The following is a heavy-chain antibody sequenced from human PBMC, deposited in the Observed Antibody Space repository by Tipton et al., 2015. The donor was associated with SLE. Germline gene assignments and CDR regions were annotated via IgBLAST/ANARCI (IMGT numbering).Heavy chain of an antibody. CDR3: AREEDSSSSGAFDY. CDR2: ISSSSSYT. D-gene: IGHD6-6*01. Sequence: SLRLSCAASGFTFSDYYMSWIRQAPGKGLEWVSYISSSSSYTNYADSVKGRFTISRDNAKNSLYLQMNSLRAEDTAVYYCAREEDSSSSGAFDYWGQGTLVTVSS. CDR1: GFTFSDYY. J-gene: IGHJ4*02. V-gene: IGHV3-11*06.